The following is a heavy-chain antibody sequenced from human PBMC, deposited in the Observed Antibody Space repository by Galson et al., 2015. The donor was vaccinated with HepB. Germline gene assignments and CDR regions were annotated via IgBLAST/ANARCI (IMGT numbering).Heavy chain of an antibody. Sequence: QSGAEVKKPGESLKISCKGSGYSFTSYWIGWVRQMPGKGLEWMGIIYPSDSDTRYSPSFQGQVTISADKSISTAYLQWSSLKASDTAMYYCARLGQGERLGSGVDYWGQGTLVTVSS. CDR3: ARLGQGERLGSGVDY. D-gene: IGHD1-1*01. CDR2: IYPSDSDT. CDR1: GYSFTSYW. J-gene: IGHJ4*02. V-gene: IGHV5-51*01.